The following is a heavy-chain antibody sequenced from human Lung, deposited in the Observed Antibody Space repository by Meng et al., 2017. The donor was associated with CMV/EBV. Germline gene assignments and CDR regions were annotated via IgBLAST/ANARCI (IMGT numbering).Heavy chain of an antibody. D-gene: IGHD2-15*01. V-gene: IGHV1-8*01. CDR2: MNPNSGDT. CDR3: ARGPIDSVSN. Sequence: ASVXVSCKASGYTFTTYDINWVRQATGQGLEWMGWMNPNSGDTGYPQKFQGRVTMTRNTSISTAYMDLSSLRSDDTAVYYCARGPIDSVSNWGQGTLVTVSS. CDR1: GYTFTTYD. J-gene: IGHJ4*02.